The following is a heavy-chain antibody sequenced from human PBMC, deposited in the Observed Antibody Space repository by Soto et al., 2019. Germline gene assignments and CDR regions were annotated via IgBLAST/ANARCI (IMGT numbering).Heavy chain of an antibody. CDR2: IYYSGST. V-gene: IGHV4-31*03. J-gene: IGHJ4*02. CDR3: ARGAISLPGIAAAGGPDY. D-gene: IGHD6-13*01. Sequence: QVQLQESGPGLVKPSQTLSLTCTVSGGSISSGGYYWSWIRQHPGKGLEWIGYIYYSGSTYYNPSLKSRVTISVDTSKNQFSLKLSSVTAADTAVYYCARGAISLPGIAAAGGPDYWGQGTLVTVSS. CDR1: GGSISSGGYY.